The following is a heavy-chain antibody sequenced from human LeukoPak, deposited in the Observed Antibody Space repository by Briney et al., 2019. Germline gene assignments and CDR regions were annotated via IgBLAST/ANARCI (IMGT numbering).Heavy chain of an antibody. J-gene: IGHJ4*02. D-gene: IGHD3-10*01. CDR2: FDPEDGET. CDR1: GYTLTELS. V-gene: IGHV1-24*01. Sequence: ASVKVSCKVSGYTLTELSMHWVRQAPGKGLEWMGGFDPEDGETIYAQKFQGRVTMTEDTSTDTAYMELSSLRSEDTAVYYCATDPHGSGSLVYWGQGTLVTVSS. CDR3: ATDPHGSGSLVY.